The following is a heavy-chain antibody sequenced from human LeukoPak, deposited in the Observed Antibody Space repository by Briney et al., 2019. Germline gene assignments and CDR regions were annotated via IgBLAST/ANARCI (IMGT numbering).Heavy chain of an antibody. CDR2: IYPGDSDT. CDR3: ARTYYYDSSGYYCY. Sequence: ASVKVSCKASGYSFTRNAIHWVRQMPGKGLEWMGIIYPGDSDTRYSPSFQGQVTISADKSISTAYLQWSSLKASDTAMYYCARTYYYDSSGYYCYWGQGTLVTVSS. J-gene: IGHJ4*02. CDR1: GYSFTRNA. V-gene: IGHV5-51*01. D-gene: IGHD3-22*01.